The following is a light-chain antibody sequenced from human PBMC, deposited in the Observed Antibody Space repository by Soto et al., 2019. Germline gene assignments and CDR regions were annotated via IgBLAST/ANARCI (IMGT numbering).Light chain of an antibody. CDR2: GVS. Sequence: EIVLTQSPGTLSLSPGERATLSCRASQSVNTKYLAWYQQKPGQAPRLLISGVSSRATGIPDRFSGSGSGTDFILTISRVEPEDFATYYCQQYDYSRTFGQGTKVDIK. V-gene: IGKV3-20*01. CDR3: QQYDYSRT. J-gene: IGKJ1*01. CDR1: QSVNTKY.